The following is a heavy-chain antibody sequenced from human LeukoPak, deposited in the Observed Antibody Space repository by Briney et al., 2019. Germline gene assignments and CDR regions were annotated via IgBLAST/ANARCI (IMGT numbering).Heavy chain of an antibody. CDR1: GYTFSDYY. CDR2: ISAYNGNT. Sequence: ASVKVSCKTSGYTFSDYYIHWVRQAPGQGLEWMGWISAYNGNTNYAQKLQGRVTMTTDTSTSTAYMELRSLRSDDTAVYYCARAPKPNYGDYPNDAFDIWGQGTMVTVSS. V-gene: IGHV1-18*04. D-gene: IGHD4-17*01. J-gene: IGHJ3*02. CDR3: ARAPKPNYGDYPNDAFDI.